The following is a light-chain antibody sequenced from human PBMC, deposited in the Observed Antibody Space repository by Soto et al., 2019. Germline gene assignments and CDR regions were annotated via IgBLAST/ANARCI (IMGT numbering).Light chain of an antibody. CDR2: NNN. V-gene: IGLV1-44*01. J-gene: IGLJ7*01. CDR3: AAWDDSLNGHAV. CDR1: SSNIGSNT. Sequence: QFVLTQPPSASGTPGQRVTISCSGSSSNIGSNTVSWYQQLPGTAPKLLIYNNNQRPSGVPDRFSGSKSGTSASLAITGLQSEDEADYYCAAWDDSLNGHAVFGGGTQLTVL.